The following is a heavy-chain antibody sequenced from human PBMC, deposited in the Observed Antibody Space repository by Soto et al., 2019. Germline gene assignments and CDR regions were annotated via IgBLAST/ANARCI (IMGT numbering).Heavy chain of an antibody. CDR1: GFTFSSYG. V-gene: IGHV3-30*03. D-gene: IGHD1-26*01. CDR2: ISYDGSNK. J-gene: IGHJ6*02. Sequence: GGSLRLSCAASGFTFSSYGMHWVRQAPGKGLEWVAVISYDGSNKYYADSVKGRFTISRDNSKNTLYLQMNSLRAEDTAVYYCTGIVGANYYYGMDVWGQGTTVTVSS. CDR3: TGIVGANYYYGMDV.